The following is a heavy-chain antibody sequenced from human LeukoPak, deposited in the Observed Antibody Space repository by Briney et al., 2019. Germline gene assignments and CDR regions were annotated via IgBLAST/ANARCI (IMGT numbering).Heavy chain of an antibody. V-gene: IGHV5-51*01. D-gene: IGHD3-3*01. CDR2: IYPGDSDT. J-gene: IGHJ4*02. Sequence: GESLKISCKGSGYSFTSYWIGWVRQMPGKGLEWMGIIYPGDSDTRYSPSLQGQVTISADKSISTAYLQWSSLKASDTAMYYCARLGENWSGYLYYFDYWGQGTLVTVSS. CDR1: GYSFTSYW. CDR3: ARLGENWSGYLYYFDY.